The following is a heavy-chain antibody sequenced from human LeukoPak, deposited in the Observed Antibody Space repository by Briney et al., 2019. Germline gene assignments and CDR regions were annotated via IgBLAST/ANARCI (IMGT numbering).Heavy chain of an antibody. V-gene: IGHV3-30*04. CDR3: AKGTTGNYYDSSGPDY. D-gene: IGHD3-22*01. CDR1: GFTFSSYA. J-gene: IGHJ4*02. CDR2: ISYDGSNK. Sequence: PGRSLRLSCAASGFTFSSYAMHWVRQAPGKGLEWVAVISYDGSNKYYADSVKGRFTISRDNSKNTLYLQMNSLRAEDTAVYYCAKGTTGNYYDSSGPDYWGQGTLVTVSS.